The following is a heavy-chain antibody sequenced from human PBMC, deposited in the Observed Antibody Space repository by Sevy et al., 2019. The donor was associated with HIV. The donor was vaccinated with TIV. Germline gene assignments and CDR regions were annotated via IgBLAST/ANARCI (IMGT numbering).Heavy chain of an antibody. J-gene: IGHJ3*02. V-gene: IGHV3-64D*06. CDR3: VKDLLSGGDWEAFHI. D-gene: IGHD2-21*02. CDR1: GFTFSNYA. CDR2: FFTNGGNT. Sequence: GGSLRLSCSASGFTFSNYAMHWVRQSPGKGLQYVSSFFTNGGNTYYADSVKGRFTISRDNSKNTLYLQMSSLRTEHTAVYYCVKDLLSGGDWEAFHIWGLGTMVTVSS.